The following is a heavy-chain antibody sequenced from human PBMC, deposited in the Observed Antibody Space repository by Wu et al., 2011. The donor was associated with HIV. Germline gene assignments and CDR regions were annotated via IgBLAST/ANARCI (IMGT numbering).Heavy chain of an antibody. CDR1: GYSFTNYW. J-gene: IGHJ3*02. CDR2: IYPGDSDT. CDR3: ARSGLVVGATHDAFDI. Sequence: VQLVQSGAEVKKPGESLKISCKGSGYSFTNYWIGWVRQMPGKGLEWMGIIYPGDSDTRYSPSFQGQVTISADKSISTAFLQWSSLKASDTAMYYCARSGLVVGATHDAFDIWGQGTKLTVSS. D-gene: IGHD1-26*01. V-gene: IGHV5-51*03.